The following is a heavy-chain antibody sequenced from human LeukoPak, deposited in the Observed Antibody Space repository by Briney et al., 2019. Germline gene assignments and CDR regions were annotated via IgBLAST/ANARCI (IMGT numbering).Heavy chain of an antibody. CDR3: ARDRLYSSSWYVFHYYYYGMDV. V-gene: IGHV1-18*01. Sequence: ASVKVSCKASGYTFTSYGISWVRQAPGQGLEWMGWISAYNGNTNYGQKLQGRVTMTTDTSTSTAYMELRSLRSDDTAVYYCARDRLYSSSWYVFHYYYYGMDVWGQGTTVTVSS. CDR1: GYTFTSYG. J-gene: IGHJ6*02. CDR2: ISAYNGNT. D-gene: IGHD6-13*01.